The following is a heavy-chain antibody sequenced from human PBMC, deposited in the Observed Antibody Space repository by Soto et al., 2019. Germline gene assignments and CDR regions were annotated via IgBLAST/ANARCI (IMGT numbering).Heavy chain of an antibody. J-gene: IGHJ4*02. V-gene: IGHV3-23*01. CDR2: TGISGRTT. CDR3: ATVHNTSRSFDY. D-gene: IGHD1-20*01. Sequence: EVQLLDSGGGLVQPGESLRLSCAASGFTITSSAMSWVRQAPGKWLEWVSTTGISGRTTYYADSVKGRFTVSRDDSKNTLDLQMSSLRAEDTAVYYCATVHNTSRSFDYWGQGTPVTVSS. CDR1: GFTITSSA.